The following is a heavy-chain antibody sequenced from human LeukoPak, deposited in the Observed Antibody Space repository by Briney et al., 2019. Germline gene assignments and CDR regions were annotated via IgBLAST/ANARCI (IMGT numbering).Heavy chain of an antibody. V-gene: IGHV3-23*01. Sequence: GGSLRLSCAASGFTFSSYAMSWVRQAPGKGLEGVSTIAVSGGSTYSADYVKGRFTISTDNTKNSLYLQMNSLRAEDTDVYYCAKPPPDSSSWLFDYWGQGTLVTVSS. CDR3: AKPPPDSSSWLFDY. J-gene: IGHJ4*02. CDR2: IAVSGGST. CDR1: GFTFSSYA. D-gene: IGHD6-13*01.